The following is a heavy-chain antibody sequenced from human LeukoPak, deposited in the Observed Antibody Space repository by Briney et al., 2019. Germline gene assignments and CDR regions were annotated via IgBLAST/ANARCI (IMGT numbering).Heavy chain of an antibody. CDR1: GFTFSSYA. Sequence: GSLRLSCAASGFTFSSYAMHWVRQAPGKGLEYVSAISSNGGSTYYANSVKGRFTISRDNSKNTLYLQMGSLRAEDMAVYYCARDSIAVPSFTSDYWGQGTLVTVSS. CDR2: ISSNGGST. D-gene: IGHD6-19*01. V-gene: IGHV3-64*01. CDR3: ARDSIAVPSFTSDY. J-gene: IGHJ4*02.